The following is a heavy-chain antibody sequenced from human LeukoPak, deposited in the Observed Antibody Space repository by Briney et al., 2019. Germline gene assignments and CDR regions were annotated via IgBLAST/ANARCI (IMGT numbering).Heavy chain of an antibody. CDR2: IRYDGSNK. J-gene: IGHJ4*02. V-gene: IGHV3-30*02. CDR3: AREAVTMVRGVTMSGGIDY. Sequence: GGSLRLSCAASGFTFSSYGMHWVRQAPGKGLEWVAFIRYDGSNKYYADSVKGRFTISRDNSKNTLYLQMNSLRAEDTAVYYCAREAVTMVRGVTMSGGIDYWGQGTLVTVSS. D-gene: IGHD3-10*01. CDR1: GFTFSSYG.